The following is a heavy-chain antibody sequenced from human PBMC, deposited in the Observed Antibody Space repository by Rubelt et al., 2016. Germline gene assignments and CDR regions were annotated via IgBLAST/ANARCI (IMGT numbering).Heavy chain of an antibody. J-gene: IGHJ5*02. D-gene: IGHD1-7*01. CDR2: INPKTGGT. V-gene: IGHV1-2*06. CDR3: ARDRGITRTMDWFDP. CDR1: GDTFTGYY. Sequence: GTEVKKPGASVKVSCKASGDTFTGYYMHWVRQAPGQGLDWMGRINPKTGGTQYAQKFQGRVTMTRDTSISTGYMELSTLRSDDTAVYYCARDRGITRTMDWFDPWGQGTLVTVSS.